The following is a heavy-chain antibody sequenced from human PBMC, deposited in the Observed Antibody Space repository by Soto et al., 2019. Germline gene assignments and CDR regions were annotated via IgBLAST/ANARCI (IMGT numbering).Heavy chain of an antibody. V-gene: IGHV3-48*02. CDR1: GFTFSSYS. J-gene: IGHJ6*02. CDR2: ISSSSSTI. CDR3: ATLQVVVVAATLNGMDV. Sequence: GGSLRLSCAASGFTFSSYSMNWVRQAPGKGLEWVSYISSSSSTIYYADSVKGRFTISRDNAKNSPYLQMNSLRDEDTAVYYCATLQVVVVAATLNGMDVWGQGTTVTVSS. D-gene: IGHD2-15*01.